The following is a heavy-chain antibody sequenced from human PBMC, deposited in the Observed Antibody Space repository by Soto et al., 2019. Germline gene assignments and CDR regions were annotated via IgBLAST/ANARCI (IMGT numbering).Heavy chain of an antibody. D-gene: IGHD3-3*01. CDR1: GYTFTSYD. J-gene: IGHJ5*02. CDR3: ARGPITIFGDEGRGNWFDT. CDR2: MNPNSGNT. V-gene: IGHV1-8*01. Sequence: ASVKVSCKASGYTFTSYDINWVRQATGQGLEWMGWMNPNSGNTGYAQKFQGRVTMTRNTSISTAYMELSSLRSEDTAVYYCARGPITIFGDEGRGNWFDTWGQGTLVTVS.